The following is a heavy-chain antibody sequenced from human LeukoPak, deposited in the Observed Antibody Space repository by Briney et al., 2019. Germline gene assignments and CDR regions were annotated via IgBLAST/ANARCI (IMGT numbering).Heavy chain of an antibody. CDR2: MNIDGSEK. J-gene: IGHJ4*02. CDR3: ARDPVEWELLLDY. CDR1: GFTFSRFW. D-gene: IGHD1-26*01. V-gene: IGHV3-7*01. Sequence: PGGSLRLSCAASGFTFSRFWMGWVRQTPGQRPEWVANMNIDGSEKYYADSVKGRFSISRDNARNSVYLQMNNLRVEDTAVYYCARDPVEWELLLDYWGQGTLVAVSS.